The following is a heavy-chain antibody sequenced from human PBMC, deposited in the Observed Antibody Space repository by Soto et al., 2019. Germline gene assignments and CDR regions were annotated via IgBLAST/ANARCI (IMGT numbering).Heavy chain of an antibody. V-gene: IGHV3-74*01. CDR1: GFTFSNYW. D-gene: IGHD2-15*01. Sequence: EVKLVESGGGLVQPGGSLRLSCAASGFTFSNYWMYWVRQAPGQGLVWVSRINSDGSVSRYADSVKGRLTISRDNVKHTLYLQMNSLSEEDTAVYYCARGDCVGGSCYSLAGSFYDYMDVWGKGNTVTVFS. J-gene: IGHJ6*03. CDR2: INSDGSVS. CDR3: ARGDCVGGSCYSLAGSFYDYMDV.